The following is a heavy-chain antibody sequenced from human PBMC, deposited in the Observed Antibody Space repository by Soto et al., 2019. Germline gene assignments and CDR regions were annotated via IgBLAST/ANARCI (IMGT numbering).Heavy chain of an antibody. CDR2: ISSGNSYI. J-gene: IGHJ4*02. D-gene: IGHD3-10*01. Sequence: GGSLRLSCAASGFTFSSYNMNWVRQAPGKGLEWVSSISSGNSYIYYADSVKGRFTVSRDNAKNSLYLQMNSLRADDTAVYYCARGGSYYSYSHYWGQGTLVTVSS. V-gene: IGHV3-21*01. CDR3: ARGGSYYSYSHY. CDR1: GFTFSSYN.